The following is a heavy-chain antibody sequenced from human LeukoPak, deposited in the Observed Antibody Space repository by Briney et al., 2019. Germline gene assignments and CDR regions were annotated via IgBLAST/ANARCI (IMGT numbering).Heavy chain of an antibody. CDR1: GFTFSSYA. J-gene: IGHJ3*02. CDR3: AGAHYYDSSGYLEDDAFDI. CDR2: ISGSGGNT. V-gene: IGHV3-23*01. Sequence: GGSLRLSCAASGFTFSSYAMSWVRQAPGRGLEWVSGISGSGGNTYYADSVKGRFTISRDNSKNTVYLQMISLSAEDTAVYYCAGAHYYDSSGYLEDDAFDIWGQGTMVTVSS. D-gene: IGHD3-22*01.